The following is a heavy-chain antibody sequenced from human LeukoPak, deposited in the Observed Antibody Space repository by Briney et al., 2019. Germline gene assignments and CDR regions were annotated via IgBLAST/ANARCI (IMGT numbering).Heavy chain of an antibody. D-gene: IGHD4-17*01. V-gene: IGHV5-10-1*01. Sequence: GGSLRLSCKGSGYSFTSYWIAWVRQMPGKGLEWMGRIDPSDSYTNYSPSFQGHVTISADKSISTAYLQWSSLKASDTAMYYCARHNADYGDYSDYWGQGTLVTVSS. J-gene: IGHJ4*02. CDR3: ARHNADYGDYSDY. CDR1: GYSFTSYW. CDR2: IDPSDSYT.